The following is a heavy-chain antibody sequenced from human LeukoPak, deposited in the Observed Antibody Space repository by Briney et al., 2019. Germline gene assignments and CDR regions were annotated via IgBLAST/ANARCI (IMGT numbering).Heavy chain of an antibody. CDR2: ISAYNGNT. Sequence: ASVKVSCKASGYTFTSYGISWVRQAPGQGLEWMGWISAYNGNTNYAQKLQGRVTMTTDTSTSTAYMELRSLRSDDTAVYYCARGRWGYSYGPVSPWGRGTLVTVSS. CDR1: GYTFTSYG. V-gene: IGHV1-18*01. J-gene: IGHJ5*02. D-gene: IGHD5-18*01. CDR3: ARGRWGYSYGPVSP.